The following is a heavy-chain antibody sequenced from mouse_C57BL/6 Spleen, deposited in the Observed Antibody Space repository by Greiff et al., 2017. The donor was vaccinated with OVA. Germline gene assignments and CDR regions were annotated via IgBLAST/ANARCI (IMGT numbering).Heavy chain of an antibody. V-gene: IGHV5-16*01. J-gene: IGHJ1*03. Sequence: EVQRVESEGGLVQPGSSMKLSCTASGFTFSDYYMAWVRQVPEKGLEWVANINYDGSSTYYLDSLKSRFIISRDNAKNILYLQMSSLKSEDTATYYCAREGELGRWYFDVWGTGTTVTVSS. CDR2: INYDGSST. CDR1: GFTFSDYY. CDR3: AREGELGRWYFDV. D-gene: IGHD4-1*01.